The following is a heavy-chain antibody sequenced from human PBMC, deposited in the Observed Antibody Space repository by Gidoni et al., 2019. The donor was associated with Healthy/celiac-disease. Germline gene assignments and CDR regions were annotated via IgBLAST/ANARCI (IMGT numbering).Heavy chain of an antibody. V-gene: IGHV4-34*01. Sequence: QVQLQQWGAGLLKPSETLSLTCAVYGGSSSGYYWSWIRQPPGKGLEWIGEINHSGSTNYNPSLKSRVTISVDTSKNQFSLKLSSVTAADTAVYYCARITMVRGVILRGHYGMDVWGQGTTVTVSS. CDR3: ARITMVRGVILRGHYGMDV. CDR2: INHSGST. D-gene: IGHD3-10*01. CDR1: GGSSSGYY. J-gene: IGHJ6*02.